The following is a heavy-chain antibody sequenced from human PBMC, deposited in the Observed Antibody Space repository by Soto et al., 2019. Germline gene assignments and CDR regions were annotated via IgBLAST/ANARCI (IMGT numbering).Heavy chain of an antibody. Sequence: SETLSLTCAVYGGSFSGYYWSWIRQPPGKGLEWIGEINHSGSTNYNPSLKSRVTISVDTSKNQFSLEQSSVTAADTAVYYCARSPPRYYYYGMDVWGQGTTVTVSS. J-gene: IGHJ6*02. CDR3: ARSPPRYYYYGMDV. V-gene: IGHV4-34*01. CDR1: GGSFSGYY. CDR2: INHSGST.